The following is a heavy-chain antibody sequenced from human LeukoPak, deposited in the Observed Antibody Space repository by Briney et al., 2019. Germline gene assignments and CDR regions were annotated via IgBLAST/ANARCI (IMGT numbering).Heavy chain of an antibody. Sequence: GGSLRLSCAASGFTFSNYAMSRVRHTPGEGLECVSAISGSGGSTFNADSVWGRFTISRDKSKNTLCIYMNSLRDQDTPIYYFAKAHPSGYYFDDWGKGTLVTVSS. CDR2: ISGSGGST. V-gene: IGHV3-23*01. D-gene: IGHD1-14*01. CDR3: AKAHPSGYYFDD. J-gene: IGHJ4*02. CDR1: GFTFSNYA.